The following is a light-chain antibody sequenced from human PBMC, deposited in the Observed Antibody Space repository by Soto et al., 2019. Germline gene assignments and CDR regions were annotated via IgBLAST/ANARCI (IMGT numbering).Light chain of an antibody. V-gene: IGLV1-44*01. Sequence: QSVLTQPPSASGTPGQRVTISCSGSSSNIGSNTVNWYQQFPGTAPKLLIYNDNERPSGVPDRFSGSKPGTSASLAISGLQSEDEADYYCATWDDSLNRVVFGGGTKLTVL. J-gene: IGLJ2*01. CDR3: ATWDDSLNRVV. CDR2: NDN. CDR1: SSNIGSNT.